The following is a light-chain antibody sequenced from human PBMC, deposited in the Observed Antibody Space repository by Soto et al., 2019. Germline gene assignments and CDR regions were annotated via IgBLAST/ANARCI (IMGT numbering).Light chain of an antibody. V-gene: IGLV2-14*01. CDR2: EVS. Sequence: QSALTQPASVSGSPGQSITISCTGTSSDVGGYNYVSWYQQHPGKAPKLMIYEVSNRPSGVSNRFSGSKSCNTASLTISGLQAEEEADYYCSSYTSSSTLVFGGGTKVTVL. J-gene: IGLJ2*01. CDR3: SSYTSSSTLV. CDR1: SSDVGGYNY.